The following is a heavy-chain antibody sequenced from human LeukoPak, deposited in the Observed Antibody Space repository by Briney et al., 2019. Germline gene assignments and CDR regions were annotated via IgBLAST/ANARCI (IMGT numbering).Heavy chain of an antibody. CDR1: GGTFSSYA. J-gene: IGHJ3*02. Sequence: SVKVSCKASGGTFSSYAISWVRQAPGQGLEWMGGIIPIFGTANYAQKFQGRVTITADKSTSTAYMELSSLRSEDTAVYYCARGDTMVRGVIIGNDAFDIWGQGTMVTVSS. CDR2: IIPIFGTA. D-gene: IGHD3-10*01. CDR3: ARGDTMVRGVIIGNDAFDI. V-gene: IGHV1-69*06.